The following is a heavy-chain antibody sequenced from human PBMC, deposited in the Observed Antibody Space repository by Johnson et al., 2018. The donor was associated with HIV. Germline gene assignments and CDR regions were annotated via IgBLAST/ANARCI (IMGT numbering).Heavy chain of an antibody. Sequence: QVQLVESGGGVVQPGRSLRLSCAASGFTFSSYALHWVRQAPGKGLEWVAVISYDGSNKYYADSVKGRFTISRDNSKNTLYLQMNSLRAEDTAVYYCVKDRGGSHQSGHDAFDIWGQGTMVTVSS. D-gene: IGHD1-26*01. CDR3: VKDRGGSHQSGHDAFDI. V-gene: IGHV3-30*04. CDR1: GFTFSSYA. J-gene: IGHJ3*02. CDR2: ISYDGSNK.